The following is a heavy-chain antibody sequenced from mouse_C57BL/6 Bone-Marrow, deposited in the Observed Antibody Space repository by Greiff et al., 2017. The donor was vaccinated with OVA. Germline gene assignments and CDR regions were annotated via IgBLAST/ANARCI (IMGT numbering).Heavy chain of an antibody. V-gene: IGHV1-59*01. D-gene: IGHD4-1*01. J-gene: IGHJ3*01. CDR1: GYTFTSYW. CDR3: ARRLGEAY. CDR2: IDPSDSYT. Sequence: QVQLQQPGAELVRPGTSVKLSCKASGYTFTSYWMHWVKQRPGQGLEWIGVIDPSDSYTNYNQKFKGKATLTVDTSSSTAYMQLSSLTSEDSAVYYCARRLGEAYWGQGTLVTVSA.